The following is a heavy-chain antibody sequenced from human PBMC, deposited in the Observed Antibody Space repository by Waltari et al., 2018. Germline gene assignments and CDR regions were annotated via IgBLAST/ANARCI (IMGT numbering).Heavy chain of an antibody. CDR3: ARGSPATSAFDY. D-gene: IGHD1-26*01. Sequence: QVQLVQSGAEVKKPGASVKVSCKASGYTFTSYDINWVRQATGKGLGWMGWMNPNSVNTGYAQKFHGRVTMTRNTSISTAYMELSSLRSEDTAVYYCARGSPATSAFDYWGQGTLVTVSS. J-gene: IGHJ4*02. CDR2: MNPNSVNT. V-gene: IGHV1-8*01. CDR1: GYTFTSYD.